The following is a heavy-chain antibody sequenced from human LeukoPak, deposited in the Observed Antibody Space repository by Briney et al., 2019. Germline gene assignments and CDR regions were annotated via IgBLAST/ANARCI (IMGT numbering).Heavy chain of an antibody. J-gene: IGHJ3*02. CDR2: IYYSGST. V-gene: IGHV4-30-4*08. CDR1: GGTIISGDYY. CDR3: ARYRWSTGGDAFDI. Sequence: SETLSLTCTVSGGTIISGDYYWSWIRQPPGLGLVWIGYIYYSGSTYYNSSLKSRVTISVDTSKNQFSLKLSSVTAADTAVYYCARYRWSTGGDAFDIWGQGTMVTVSS. D-gene: IGHD5/OR15-5a*01.